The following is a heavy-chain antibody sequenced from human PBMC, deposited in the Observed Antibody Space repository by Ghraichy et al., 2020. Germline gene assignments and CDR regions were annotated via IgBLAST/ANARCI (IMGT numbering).Heavy chain of an antibody. CDR1: GFTFSSNS. D-gene: IGHD2-15*01. Sequence: GGSLRLSCAASGFTFSSNSMSWVRQAPGKGLEWVSVISGSGGITHYADSVKGRFTISRDNSKNTVFLQMNSLRAEDTAVYYCGKEPPLCGGGCNSLLDYWGQGNLVTVSS. J-gene: IGHJ4*02. V-gene: IGHV3-23*01. CDR2: ISGSGGIT. CDR3: GKEPPLCGGGCNSLLDY.